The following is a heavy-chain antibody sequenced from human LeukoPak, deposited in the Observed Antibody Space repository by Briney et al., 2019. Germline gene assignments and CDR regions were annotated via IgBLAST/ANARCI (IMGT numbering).Heavy chain of an antibody. CDR1: GGSISSSSYY. V-gene: IGHV4-39*01. CDR3: ARVEGYYDG. D-gene: IGHD3-22*01. Sequence: PSETLSLTCTVSGGSISSSSYYWGWIRQPPGKGLEWIGSIYYSGSTYYNPSLKSRVTISVDTSKNQFSLKLSSVTAADTAVYYCARVEGYYDGWGQGTLVTVSS. J-gene: IGHJ4*02. CDR2: IYYSGST.